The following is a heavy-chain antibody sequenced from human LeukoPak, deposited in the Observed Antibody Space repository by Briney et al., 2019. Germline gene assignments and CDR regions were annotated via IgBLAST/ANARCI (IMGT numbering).Heavy chain of an antibody. CDR3: ARHGHDLWSGYFSYYFDY. Sequence: TSETLSLTCTVSGGSISSSSYYWGWICQPPGKGLEWIGSIYYSGSTYYNPSLESRVTISVDTSKNQFSLRLSSVTAADAAVYYCARHGHDLWSGYFSYYFDYWGQGTLVTVSS. CDR1: GGSISSSSYY. J-gene: IGHJ4*02. CDR2: IYYSGST. D-gene: IGHD3-3*01. V-gene: IGHV4-39*01.